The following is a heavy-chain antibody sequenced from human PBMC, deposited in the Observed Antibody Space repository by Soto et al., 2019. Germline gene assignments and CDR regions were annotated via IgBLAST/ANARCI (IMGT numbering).Heavy chain of an antibody. CDR1: GFTFSDYA. CDR3: VRKLLSGVTIGFYGMDV. J-gene: IGHJ6*02. D-gene: IGHD2-15*01. V-gene: IGHV3-23*01. CDR2: ITGSGADT. Sequence: EVQLSESGGGLEQPGGSLRLSCAASGFTFSDYAMRWVRQAPGKSLEWVSSITGSGADTYYADSVKGRFTISRDNSKNTLYLKMHILRAEDTGVYYCVRKLLSGVTIGFYGMDVWGQGTTVSVSS.